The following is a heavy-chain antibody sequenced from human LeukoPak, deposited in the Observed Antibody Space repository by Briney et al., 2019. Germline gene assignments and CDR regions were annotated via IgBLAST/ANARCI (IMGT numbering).Heavy chain of an antibody. J-gene: IGHJ4*02. D-gene: IGHD3-10*01. CDR3: ARAPLLWFGSHYFDY. CDR2: INHSGST. CDR1: GGSFSGYY. V-gene: IGHV4-34*01. Sequence: SETLSLTCAVYGGSFSGYYWSWIRQPPGKGLEWIGEINHSGSTNYNPSLKSRVTISVDTSKNQFSLKLSSVTAADTAVYYCARAPLLWFGSHYFDYWGQGTLVTVSS.